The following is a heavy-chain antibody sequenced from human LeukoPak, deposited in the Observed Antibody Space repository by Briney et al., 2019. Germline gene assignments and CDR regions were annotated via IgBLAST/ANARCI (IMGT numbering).Heavy chain of an antibody. D-gene: IGHD5-12*01. Sequence: GGSLRLSCAASGFTFTSYEMNWVRQAPGKGLEWVSYISSSGSTIYYADSVRGRFTISRDNAKNSLYLQMNSLRAEDTAVYYCARIMVATNREAFDYWGQGTLVTVSS. J-gene: IGHJ4*02. CDR3: ARIMVATNREAFDY. V-gene: IGHV3-48*03. CDR2: ISSSGSTI. CDR1: GFTFTSYE.